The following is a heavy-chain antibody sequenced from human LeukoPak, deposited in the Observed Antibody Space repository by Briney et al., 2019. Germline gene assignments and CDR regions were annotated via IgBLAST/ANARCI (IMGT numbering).Heavy chain of an antibody. CDR2: IYTSGST. D-gene: IGHD3-22*01. CDR1: GFSVSANY. Sequence: PGGSLRLSCAASGFSVSANYMTWVRQAPGKGLEWVSLIYTSGSTFYADSVRGRFTTSRDNSENTLYLDMNSLTAGDTAIYYCVKAHDSDSSFAYWGQGTLVTVSS. J-gene: IGHJ4*02. CDR3: VKAHDSDSSFAY. V-gene: IGHV3-53*01.